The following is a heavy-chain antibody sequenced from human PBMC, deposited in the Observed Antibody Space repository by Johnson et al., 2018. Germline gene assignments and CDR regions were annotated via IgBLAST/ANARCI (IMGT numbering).Heavy chain of an antibody. Sequence: QVQLVQSGGGLVQPGGSLRLSCAASGFTFSSYSMTWVRQAPGTGLEWVSGISWHSGSIGYADSVKGRFTISRDNSKNTLYLQMNRLRAEDTAVCYCAKSPGPYYYGRDVWGQGTTVTVSS. CDR3: AKSPGPYYYGRDV. CDR2: ISWHSGSI. V-gene: IGHV3-NL1*01. J-gene: IGHJ6*02. CDR1: GFTFSSYS. D-gene: IGHD1-1*01.